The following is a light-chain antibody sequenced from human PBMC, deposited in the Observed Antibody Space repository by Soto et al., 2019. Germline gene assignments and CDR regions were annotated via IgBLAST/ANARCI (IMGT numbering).Light chain of an antibody. V-gene: IGKV3-20*01. CDR1: QRVSANF. J-gene: IGKJ2*01. CDR2: AAS. CDR3: QQYGSSPYT. Sequence: EIVLTQSPGTPSLSPGERATLSCRARQRVSANFVAWYQQKPGQPPRLFIYAASGRAAGIPDRFSGSGSGTDFTLTISRLEPEDFAVYYCQQYGSSPYTFAQGTKLEI.